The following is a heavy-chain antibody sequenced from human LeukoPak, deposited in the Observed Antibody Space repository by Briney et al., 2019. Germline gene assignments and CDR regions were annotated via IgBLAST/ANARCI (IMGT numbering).Heavy chain of an antibody. Sequence: PSETLSLTCTVSGGSISSYYWSWIRQPPGKGLEWIGHIYYSGSINYNPSLRSRVTISVDTSKYQFSLKLSSVTAADTAVYYCARGIVVEPAAMSWFDSWGQGTLVTVSS. D-gene: IGHD2-2*01. CDR2: IYYSGSI. J-gene: IGHJ5*01. CDR3: ARGIVVEPAAMSWFDS. CDR1: GGSISSYY. V-gene: IGHV4-59*08.